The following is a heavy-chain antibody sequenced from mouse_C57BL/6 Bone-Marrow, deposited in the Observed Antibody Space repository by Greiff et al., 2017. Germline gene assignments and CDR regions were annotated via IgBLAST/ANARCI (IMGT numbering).Heavy chain of an antibody. CDR1: GYSFTGYY. CDR3: ARERDDYDGDY. D-gene: IGHD2-4*01. Sequence: VQLKQSGPELVKPGASVKISCKASGYSFTGYYMNWVKQSPEKSLEWIGEINPSTGGTTYNQKFKAKATLTVDKSSSTAYIQLKSLTSEDSAVYYCARERDDYDGDYWGQGTTLTVSS. V-gene: IGHV1-42*01. J-gene: IGHJ2*01. CDR2: INPSTGGT.